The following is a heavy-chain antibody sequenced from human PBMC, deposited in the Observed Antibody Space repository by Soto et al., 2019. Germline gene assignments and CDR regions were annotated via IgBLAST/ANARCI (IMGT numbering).Heavy chain of an antibody. V-gene: IGHV1-46*01. D-gene: IGHD1-1*01. J-gene: IGHJ4*02. CDR2: IYPGGVNI. Sequence: ASVKVSCKAIGYSFTSHYIHWVRQAPGQGLEWMGTIYPGGVNIGYAQKFQGRVTMTKDTSTTTVYMELNSLRAEDTAIYYCAKEGRYKPPDSWGQGTLVTVSS. CDR3: AKEGRYKPPDS. CDR1: GYSFTSHY.